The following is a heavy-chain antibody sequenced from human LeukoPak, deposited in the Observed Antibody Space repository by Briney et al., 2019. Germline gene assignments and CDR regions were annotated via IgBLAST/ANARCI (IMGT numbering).Heavy chain of an antibody. CDR1: GFTFSSYS. J-gene: IGHJ1*01. CDR2: ITSGDTYI. Sequence: GGSLRLSYAASGFTFSSYSMNWVRQDPVKGLEWVSSITSGDTYIYYADSVKGRFTISRDNARNSLYLQMDSLRAEDTAVYYCASGYSSGWYTKGAEYFQRWGQGTLVTVSS. CDR3: ASGYSSGWYTKGAEYFQR. V-gene: IGHV3-21*01. D-gene: IGHD6-19*01.